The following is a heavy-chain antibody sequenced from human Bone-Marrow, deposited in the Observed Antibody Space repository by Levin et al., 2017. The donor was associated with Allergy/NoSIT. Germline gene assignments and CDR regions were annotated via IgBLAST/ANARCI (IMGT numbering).Heavy chain of an antibody. Sequence: GGSLRLSCRASGFTFTYVWMNWVRQAPGKGLEWVAQVNVDGTSTTYADSVKGRFTISRDNADNTVSLQMNSLRAEDTAVYYCVREDWVFDWWGQGTLVTVSS. J-gene: IGHJ4*02. CDR3: VREDWVFDW. CDR2: VNVDGTST. V-gene: IGHV3-74*01. D-gene: IGHD3-9*01. CDR1: GFTFTYVW.